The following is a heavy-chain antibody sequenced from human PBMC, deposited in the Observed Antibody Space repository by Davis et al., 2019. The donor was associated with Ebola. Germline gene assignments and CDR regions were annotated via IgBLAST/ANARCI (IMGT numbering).Heavy chain of an antibody. CDR1: GFTFSSYA. CDR3: ARQGHFWSGWGYYYYYGMDV. Sequence: GESLKISCAASGFTFSSYAMHWVRQAPGKGLEYVSAISSNGGSTYYANSVKGRFTISRDNSKNTLYLQMGSLRAEDMAVYYCARQGHFWSGWGYYYYYGMDVWGQGTTVTVSS. CDR2: ISSNGGST. J-gene: IGHJ6*02. V-gene: IGHV3-64*01. D-gene: IGHD3-3*02.